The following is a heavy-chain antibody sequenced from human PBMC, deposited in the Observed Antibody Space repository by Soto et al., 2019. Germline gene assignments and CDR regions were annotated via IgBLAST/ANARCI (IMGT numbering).Heavy chain of an antibody. CDR1: GFTFSNAW. Sequence: EVQLVESGGGLVKPGGSLRLSCAASGFTFSNAWMSWVRQSPGKGLEWVGRIKSKTDGGTTDYAAPVKGRFTISRDDSKNTLYLQMNSLKTEDTAVYYCTTDLGSVSYYNLDYFDYWGQGTLVTVSS. D-gene: IGHD3-10*01. J-gene: IGHJ4*02. V-gene: IGHV3-15*01. CDR3: TTDLGSVSYYNLDYFDY. CDR2: IKSKTDGGTT.